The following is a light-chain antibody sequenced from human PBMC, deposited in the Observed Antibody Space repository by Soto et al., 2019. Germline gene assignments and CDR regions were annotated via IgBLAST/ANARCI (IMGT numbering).Light chain of an antibody. Sequence: DFQLTQSPSSLSASVGDRVTITCRARASISSYLNWYQQKPGKAPKLLIYAASSLQSGVPSRFSGSGSGTDFTLTISSLQPEDFATYYCQQCYSTPLTFGGGTKVEIK. CDR2: AAS. CDR3: QQCYSTPLT. CDR1: ASISSY. V-gene: IGKV1-39*01. J-gene: IGKJ4*01.